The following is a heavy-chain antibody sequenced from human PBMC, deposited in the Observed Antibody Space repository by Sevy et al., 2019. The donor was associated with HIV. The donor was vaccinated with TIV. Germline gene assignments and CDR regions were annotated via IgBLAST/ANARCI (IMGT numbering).Heavy chain of an antibody. CDR3: AKDLYSGASSGCGMDV. Sequence: GGSLRLSCAASGFSFDDYAMHWVRQAPGKGLEWVSGISWNSGSIGYADSVKGRFTISRDNAKNSTYLHMNSLRAEDMAVYDWAKDLYSGASSGCGMDVWGQGTTVTVSS. CDR2: ISWNSGSI. V-gene: IGHV3-9*03. J-gene: IGHJ6*02. CDR1: GFSFDDYA. D-gene: IGHD6-6*01.